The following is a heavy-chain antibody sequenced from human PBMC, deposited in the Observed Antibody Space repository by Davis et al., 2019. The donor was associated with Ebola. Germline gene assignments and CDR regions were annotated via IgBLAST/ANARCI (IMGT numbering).Heavy chain of an antibody. J-gene: IGHJ4*02. Sequence: ASVKVSCKASGYTFTSYGISWVRQAPGQGLEWLGWISGYSGDTKYEQKVQDRVTLTTDTSMNTAYMELRSLRSDDTAVYYCAKDSSSWYYFDDSGYPFDDWGQGTLVIVSS. CDR3: AKDSSSWYYFDDSGYPFDD. CDR2: ISGYSGDT. V-gene: IGHV1-18*01. D-gene: IGHD3-22*01. CDR1: GYTFTSYG.